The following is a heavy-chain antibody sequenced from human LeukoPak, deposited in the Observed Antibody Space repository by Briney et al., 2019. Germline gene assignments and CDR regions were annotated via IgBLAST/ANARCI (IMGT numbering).Heavy chain of an antibody. J-gene: IGHJ6*02. V-gene: IGHV3-23*01. CDR3: AKAPRAAAGTYNGMDV. CDR2: ISGSGGST. CDR1: GFTFSSYA. D-gene: IGHD6-13*01. Sequence: GGSLRLSCAASGFTFSSYAMSWVRQAPGKGLEWVSAISGSGGSTYYADSVKGRFTISKDNSKNTLYLQMNSLRAEDTAVYYCAKAPRAAAGTYNGMDVWGQGTTVTVSS.